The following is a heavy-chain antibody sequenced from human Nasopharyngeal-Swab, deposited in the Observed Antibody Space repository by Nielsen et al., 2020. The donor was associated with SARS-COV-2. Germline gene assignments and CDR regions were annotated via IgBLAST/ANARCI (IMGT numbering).Heavy chain of an antibody. Sequence: GESPKISCTTSGFTFGDYAMSWVRQAPGEGLEWVGFIRSEANGGTAEYAVSVEGRFSISRDDSKSIAYLQMNSLKTEDTAVYYCTGYSTIFYWGQGTLVTVSS. D-gene: IGHD2-2*01. J-gene: IGHJ4*02. V-gene: IGHV3-49*04. CDR3: TGYSTIFY. CDR1: GFTFGDYA. CDR2: IRSEANGGTA.